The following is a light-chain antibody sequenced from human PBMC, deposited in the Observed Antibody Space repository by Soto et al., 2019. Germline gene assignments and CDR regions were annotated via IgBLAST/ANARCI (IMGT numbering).Light chain of an antibody. Sequence: QSALAQPASVSGSPGQSITISCTGSSSDIGDYDYVSWYQQHPGKAPKVLISEVSNRPSGVSNRFSGSKSGNTASLTISGLQPEDEADYFCASYRSANTLVVFGTGTKVTVL. CDR2: EVS. V-gene: IGLV2-14*01. CDR3: ASYRSANTLVV. J-gene: IGLJ1*01. CDR1: SSDIGDYDY.